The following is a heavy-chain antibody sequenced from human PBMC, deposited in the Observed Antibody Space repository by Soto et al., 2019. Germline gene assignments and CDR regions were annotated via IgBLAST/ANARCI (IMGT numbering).Heavy chain of an antibody. Sequence: SETLSLTCTVSGGSISSYYWSWIRQPPGKGLEWIGYIYYSGSTNYNPSLKSRVTISVDTSKNQFSLKPSSVTAADTAVYYCAGQLYYDFWSGYYPLVGAFDIWDQGTMVTVSS. CDR2: IYYSGST. CDR3: AGQLYYDFWSGYYPLVGAFDI. J-gene: IGHJ3*02. CDR1: GGSISSYY. D-gene: IGHD3-3*01. V-gene: IGHV4-59*01.